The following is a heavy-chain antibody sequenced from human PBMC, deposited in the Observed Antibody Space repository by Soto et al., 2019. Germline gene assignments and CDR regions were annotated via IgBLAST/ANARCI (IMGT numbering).Heavy chain of an antibody. D-gene: IGHD6-19*01. CDR3: ARVVGSSGWYYGSFDI. CDR1: GGSFSGSY. CDR2: INQSGST. Sequence: TSETLSLTCAVYGGSFSGSYWNWIRQPPGKGLEWIGEINQSGSTNYNPSLKSRVTISVDTSKNQFSLKLSSVTAADSAVYYCARVVGSSGWYYGSFDIWGPGTMVTVSS. J-gene: IGHJ3*02. V-gene: IGHV4-34*01.